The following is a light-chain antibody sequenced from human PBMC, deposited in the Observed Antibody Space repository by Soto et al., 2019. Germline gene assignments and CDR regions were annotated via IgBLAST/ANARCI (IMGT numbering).Light chain of an antibody. V-gene: IGLV2-14*01. CDR1: SSDVGGYNY. Sequence: QSALTQPASVSGSPGQSITISCTGTSSDVGGYNYVSWYQQHPGKAPKLMIYEVSNRPSGVSNRFSGSKSGKTASLTISGLQAEDEADYYCSSSTSSDTLLFGGGTKLTVL. CDR3: SSSTSSDTLL. J-gene: IGLJ2*01. CDR2: EVS.